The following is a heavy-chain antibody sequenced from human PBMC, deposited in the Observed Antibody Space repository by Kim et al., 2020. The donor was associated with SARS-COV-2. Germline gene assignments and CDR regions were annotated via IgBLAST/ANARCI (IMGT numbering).Heavy chain of an antibody. V-gene: IGHV3-30*04. CDR2: ISYDGSNK. CDR3: ARDLGYCSGGSCHYFYYYYYGMDV. Sequence: GGSLRLSCAASGFTFSSYAMHWVRQAPGKGLEWVAVISYDGSNKYYADSVKGRFTISRDNSKNTLYLQMNSLRAEDTAVYYCARDLGYCSGGSCHYFYYYYYGMDVWGQGTTVTVSS. J-gene: IGHJ6*02. D-gene: IGHD2-15*01. CDR1: GFTFSSYA.